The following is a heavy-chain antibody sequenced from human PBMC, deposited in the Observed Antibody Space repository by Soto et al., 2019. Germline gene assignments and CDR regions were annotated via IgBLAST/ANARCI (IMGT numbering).Heavy chain of an antibody. Sequence: EVQLLESGGGLVQPGGSLRLSCAASGFTFSSYAMSWVRQAPGKGLEWVSAISGSGGSTYYADSVKGRFTISRDNCKNTLYLQMNSLRAEDTAVYYCAKEGAYYDFWSGTQNDYWGQGTLVTVSS. D-gene: IGHD3-3*01. CDR1: GFTFSSYA. CDR3: AKEGAYYDFWSGTQNDY. CDR2: ISGSGGST. V-gene: IGHV3-23*01. J-gene: IGHJ4*02.